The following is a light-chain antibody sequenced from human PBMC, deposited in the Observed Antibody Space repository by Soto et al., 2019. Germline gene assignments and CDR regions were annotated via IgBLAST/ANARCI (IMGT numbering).Light chain of an antibody. CDR1: SSDVGTYEY. V-gene: IGLV2-14*03. J-gene: IGLJ2*01. Sequence: QSALTQPASVSGSPGQSITISCTGTSSDVGTYEYVSWYQHHPGKAPKLMIYDVSNRPSWVSDRFSGSKSGNTASLTISGLQAEDEADYYCSSYASNGDVLFGGGTKLTVL. CDR3: SSYASNGDVL. CDR2: DVS.